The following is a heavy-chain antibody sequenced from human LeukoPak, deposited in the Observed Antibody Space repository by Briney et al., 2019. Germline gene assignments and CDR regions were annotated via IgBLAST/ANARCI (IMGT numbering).Heavy chain of an antibody. CDR3: ARAQDSGYEPNFDY. V-gene: IGHV3-21*01. CDR1: GFTFSSYS. Sequence: NPAGSLRLSCAASGFTFSSYSMNWVRQAPGKGLEWVSSISSSSSYIYYADSVKGRFTISRDNAKNSLYLQMNSLRAEDTTVYYCARAQDSGYEPNFDYWGQGTLVTVSS. J-gene: IGHJ4*02. D-gene: IGHD5-12*01. CDR2: ISSSSSYI.